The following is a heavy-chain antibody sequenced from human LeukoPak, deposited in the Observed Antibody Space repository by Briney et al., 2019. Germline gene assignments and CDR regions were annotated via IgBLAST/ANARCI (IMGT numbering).Heavy chain of an antibody. J-gene: IGHJ3*02. D-gene: IGHD4/OR15-4a*01. Sequence: GESLKISCKGSGYIFTSYWIGWVRQLPGKGLEWMGIIYPGGSDTRYRPSFQGQVIISADKSISTAYLQWSSLKASDTAMYYCARLPTVYGASDIWGQGTMVTVSS. CDR2: IYPGGSDT. CDR1: GYIFTSYW. CDR3: ARLPTVYGASDI. V-gene: IGHV5-51*01.